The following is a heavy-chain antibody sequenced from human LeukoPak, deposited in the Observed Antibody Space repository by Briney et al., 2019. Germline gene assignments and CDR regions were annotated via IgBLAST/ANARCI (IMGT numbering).Heavy chain of an antibody. V-gene: IGHV3-21*01. CDR3: ARDGPVSSFDY. CDR1: GFTFSSYS. Sequence: GGSLRLSCAASGFTFSSYSMNWVRQAPGKGLEWVSSISSSSSHIYYADSVKGRFTISRDNAKNSLYLQMNSLRAEDTAVYYCARDGPVSSFDYWGQGTLVTVSS. CDR2: ISSSSSHI. J-gene: IGHJ4*02.